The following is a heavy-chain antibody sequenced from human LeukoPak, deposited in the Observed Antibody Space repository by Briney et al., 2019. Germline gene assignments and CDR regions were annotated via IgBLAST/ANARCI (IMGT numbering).Heavy chain of an antibody. CDR3: ARRIAAAGSAFDI. V-gene: IGHV3-23*01. CDR2: ISGSGGST. D-gene: IGHD6-13*01. J-gene: IGHJ3*02. CDR1: GFTFSSYA. Sequence: GGSLRLSCAASGFTFSSYAMSWVRQAPGKGLEWVSAISGSGGSTYYADSVKGRFTISRDNSKNTLYLQMNSLRAEDTAVYYCARRIAAAGSAFDIWGQGTMVTVSS.